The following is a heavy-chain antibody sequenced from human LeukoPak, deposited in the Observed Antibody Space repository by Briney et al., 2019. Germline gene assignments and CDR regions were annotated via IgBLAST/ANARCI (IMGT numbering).Heavy chain of an antibody. V-gene: IGHV4-34*01. Sequence: SETLSLTCAVYGGSFSGYYWSWLRQPPGKGLEWIGEINHSGSTNYNPSLKSRVTISVDTSKNQFSLKLSSVTAADTAVYYCARVGSSWYVDYWGQGTLVTVSS. CDR3: ARVGSSWYVDY. J-gene: IGHJ4*02. CDR1: GGSFSGYY. D-gene: IGHD6-13*01. CDR2: INHSGST.